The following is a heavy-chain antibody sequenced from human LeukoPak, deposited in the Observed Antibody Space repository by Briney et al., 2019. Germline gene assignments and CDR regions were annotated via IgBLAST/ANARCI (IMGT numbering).Heavy chain of an antibody. CDR2: INHSGST. D-gene: IGHD2-15*01. J-gene: IGHJ4*02. Sequence: SETLSLTCAVYGGSFSGYYWSWIRQPPGKGLEWIGEINHSGSTNYNPSLKSRVTISVDTSKNQFSLKLSSVTAADTAVYYCARPGSRGYYFDYWGQGTLVTVSS. CDR3: ARPGSRGYYFDY. V-gene: IGHV4-34*01. CDR1: GGSFSGYY.